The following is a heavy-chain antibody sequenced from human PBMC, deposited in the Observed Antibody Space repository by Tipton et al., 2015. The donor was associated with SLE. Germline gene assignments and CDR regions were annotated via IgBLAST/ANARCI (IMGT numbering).Heavy chain of an antibody. Sequence: TLSLTCIVSGASISGYFWSWIRQPPGKGLEWIGYVYDIDSTNYNPSLKSRVTISLDPSKNQFSLKLSSVTAADTAIYYCARGGIYHDNSGNFDYWGQGTLVTASS. D-gene: IGHD3-22*01. J-gene: IGHJ4*02. CDR2: VYDIDST. CDR1: GASISGYF. V-gene: IGHV4-59*01. CDR3: ARGGIYHDNSGNFDY.